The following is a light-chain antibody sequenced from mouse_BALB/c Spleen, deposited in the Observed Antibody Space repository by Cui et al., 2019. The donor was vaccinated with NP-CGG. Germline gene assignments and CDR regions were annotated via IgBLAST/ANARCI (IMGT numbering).Light chain of an antibody. CDR3: ALWYSNHWV. V-gene: IGLV1*01. CDR1: SGAVIISNY. J-gene: IGLJ1*01. Sequence: QAAVTQESALTTSPGETVTLTCRSSSGAVIISNYANWVQEKPDHLFTGLIVGTNNRAPGVPARFSGSLIGDRAALTITGAQTEDEAIYFCALWYSNHWVFGGGTKLTVL. CDR2: GTN.